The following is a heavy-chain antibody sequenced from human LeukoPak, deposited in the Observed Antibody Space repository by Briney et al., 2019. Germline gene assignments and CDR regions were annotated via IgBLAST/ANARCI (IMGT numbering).Heavy chain of an antibody. Sequence: SVKVSCKASGGTFSSYAISWVRQAPGQGLEWMGRIIPILGIANYAQKFQGRVTITADKSTSTAYMELSSLRSEDTAVYYCASSGLGIPDSSGYYLDYWGQGTLVTVSS. CDR3: ASSGLGIPDSSGYYLDY. CDR1: GGTFSSYA. V-gene: IGHV1-69*04. D-gene: IGHD3-22*01. J-gene: IGHJ4*02. CDR2: IIPILGIA.